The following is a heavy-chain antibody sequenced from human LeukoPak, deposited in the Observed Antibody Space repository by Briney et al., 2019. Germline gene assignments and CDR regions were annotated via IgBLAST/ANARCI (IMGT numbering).Heavy chain of an antibody. D-gene: IGHD2-15*01. CDR1: GFTFSGYA. CDR3: AKDRRSGGSCSDY. V-gene: IGHV3-23*01. Sequence: GGSLRLSCAASGFTFSGYAMSWVRQAPGRGLEWVSTISGSGDITYYADSVKGRLTISRDISKNTLYLQMNSLRAEDTAGYYCAKDRRSGGSCSDYWGQGTLVTVSS. J-gene: IGHJ4*02. CDR2: ISGSGDIT.